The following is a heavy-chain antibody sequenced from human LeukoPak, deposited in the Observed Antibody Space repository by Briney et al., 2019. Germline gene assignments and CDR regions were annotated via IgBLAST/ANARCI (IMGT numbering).Heavy chain of an antibody. CDR1: GGSFSGYY. J-gene: IGHJ5*02. V-gene: IGHV4-34*01. Sequence: SETLSLTCTVYGGSFSGYYWSWIRQPPGRGLEWIGEINHSGSINYNPSLKSRVTISVDTSKNQFSLKLSSVTAADTAVYYCARGRGLRGLWFDPWGQGTLVTVSS. CDR2: INHSGSI. CDR3: ARGRGLRGLWFDP. D-gene: IGHD5-12*01.